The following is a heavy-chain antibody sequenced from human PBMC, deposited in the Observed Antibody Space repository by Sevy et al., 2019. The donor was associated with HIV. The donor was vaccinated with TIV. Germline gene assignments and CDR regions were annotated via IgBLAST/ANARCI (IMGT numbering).Heavy chain of an antibody. D-gene: IGHD3-3*01. V-gene: IGHV4-34*01. CDR1: GGSFSGYY. J-gene: IGHJ4*02. Sequence: SETLSLTCAVYGGSFSGYYWSWIRQPPGKGLEWIGEINHSGSTNYNPSLKSRVTISVDTSKNQFSLKLSSVTAADTAVYYRARANYDLSSGYYFHYWGQGTLVTLSS. CDR3: ARANYDLSSGYYFHY. CDR2: INHSGST.